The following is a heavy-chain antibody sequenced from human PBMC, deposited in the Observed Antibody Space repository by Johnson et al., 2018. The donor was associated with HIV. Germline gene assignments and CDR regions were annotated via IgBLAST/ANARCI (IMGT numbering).Heavy chain of an antibody. Sequence: QVQLVESGGGVVQPGGSLRLSCAASGFTFSSYAMHWVRQAPGKGLEWVALISDDGGNKYYADSVRGRFTISRDNSKNTLYLQMNSLRAEDTVVYYCAKVYSSSVPAPGIWGQGTMVTVSS. CDR3: AKVYSSSVPAPGI. D-gene: IGHD6-6*01. CDR2: ISDDGGNK. J-gene: IGHJ3*02. V-gene: IGHV3-30*04. CDR1: GFTFSSYA.